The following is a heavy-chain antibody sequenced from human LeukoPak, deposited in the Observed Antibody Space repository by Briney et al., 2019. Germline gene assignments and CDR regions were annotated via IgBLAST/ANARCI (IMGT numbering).Heavy chain of an antibody. Sequence: AGGSLRLSCAASGFTFSSYSMNWVRQAPGKGLEWVSSISSSSSYIYYADSVKGRFTISRDNSKNTLYLQMNSLRAEDTAVYYCAKLLERGYSYGPFDYWGQGTLVTVSS. V-gene: IGHV3-21*04. CDR3: AKLLERGYSYGPFDY. D-gene: IGHD5-18*01. CDR1: GFTFSSYS. J-gene: IGHJ4*02. CDR2: ISSSSSYI.